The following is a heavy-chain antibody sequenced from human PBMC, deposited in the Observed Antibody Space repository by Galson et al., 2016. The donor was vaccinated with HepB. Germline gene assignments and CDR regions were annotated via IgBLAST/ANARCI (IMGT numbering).Heavy chain of an antibody. CDR1: GFTFSSSA. D-gene: IGHD2-21*01. Sequence: SVKVSCKASGFTFSSSAVQWVRQTRGRRLERIGWIVVGSGDTNSAQKFQERVTITRDMSTSTAYMELSSLRSEDTAVYYCAADRYCGGNCYSSDAFDIWGQGTMVTVSS. CDR3: AADRYCGGNCYSSDAFDI. V-gene: IGHV1-58*01. J-gene: IGHJ3*02. CDR2: IVVGSGDT.